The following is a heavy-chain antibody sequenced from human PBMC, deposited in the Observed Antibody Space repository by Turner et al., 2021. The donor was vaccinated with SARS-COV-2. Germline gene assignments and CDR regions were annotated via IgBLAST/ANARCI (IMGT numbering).Heavy chain of an antibody. Sequence: VRLVEYGGGLIHTGGSLRLSCAASGLTVSSNYMSWFRQAPGKGLDCVSVIYSGGSADYAYSVKGRFTISRDSSKNTLYLQMNSLSAEDTAVYYCARDLYYYGMDVWGQGTTVTVSS. J-gene: IGHJ6*02. CDR3: ARDLYYYGMDV. CDR1: GLTVSSNY. V-gene: IGHV3-53*01. CDR2: IYSGGSA.